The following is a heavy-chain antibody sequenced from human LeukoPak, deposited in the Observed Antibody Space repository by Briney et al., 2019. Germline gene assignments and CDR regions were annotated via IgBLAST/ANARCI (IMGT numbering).Heavy chain of an antibody. J-gene: IGHJ4*02. V-gene: IGHV3-15*01. D-gene: IGHD3-16*02. CDR3: ATRIMITFGGVIVYYYFDY. CDR2: IKSQIDGGTT. CDR1: GFTFSNAW. Sequence: GGSLRLSCAASGFTFSNAWMSWVRQAPGKGLEWVGRIKSQIDGGTTDYAAPVKGRFTISRDDSKVTVYLQMNRLKTEDTAVYYCATRIMITFGGVIVYYYFDYWGQGTLVTVSS.